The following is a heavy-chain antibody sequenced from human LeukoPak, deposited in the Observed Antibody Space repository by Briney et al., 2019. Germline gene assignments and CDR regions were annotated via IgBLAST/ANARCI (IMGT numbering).Heavy chain of an antibody. CDR3: ARDRWELLPADRRGPGFQH. J-gene: IGHJ1*01. CDR1: GYSISSGYY. V-gene: IGHV4-38-2*02. CDR2: IYHSGST. Sequence: SETLSLTCTVSGYSISSGYYWGWIRQPPGKGLEWIGSIYHSGSTYYNPSLKSRVTISVDTSKNQFSLKLSSLTAADTAVYYCARDRWELLPADRRGPGFQHWGQGTLVTVSS. D-gene: IGHD1-26*01.